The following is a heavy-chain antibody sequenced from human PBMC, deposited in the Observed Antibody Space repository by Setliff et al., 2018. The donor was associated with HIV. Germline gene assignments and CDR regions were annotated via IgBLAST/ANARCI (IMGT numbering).Heavy chain of an antibody. CDR3: ANKRRDRWFGP. J-gene: IGHJ5*02. D-gene: IGHD2-21*01. CDR2: INPDNGST. Sequence: ASVKVSCKASGYTFSVYYIHWVRQAPGQGLEWMGWINPDNGSTSYAQKFQGRVSMTRDTSISTAYMELSRLTSDDTPVYYCANKRRDRWFGPWGQGTLVTVSA. V-gene: IGHV1-2*02. CDR1: GYTFSVYY.